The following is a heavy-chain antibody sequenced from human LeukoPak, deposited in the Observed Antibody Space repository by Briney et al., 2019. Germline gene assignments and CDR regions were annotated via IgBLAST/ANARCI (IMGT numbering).Heavy chain of an antibody. J-gene: IGHJ5*02. D-gene: IGHD3-10*01. Sequence: SETLSLTCTVSGGSISSSSYYWGWIRQPPGKGLEWIGSIYHSGSTYYNPSLKSRVTISVDTSKNQFSLKLSSVTAADTAVYYCARVSGPRGWFDPWGQGTLVTVSS. CDR2: IYHSGST. V-gene: IGHV4-39*07. CDR3: ARVSGPRGWFDP. CDR1: GGSISSSSYY.